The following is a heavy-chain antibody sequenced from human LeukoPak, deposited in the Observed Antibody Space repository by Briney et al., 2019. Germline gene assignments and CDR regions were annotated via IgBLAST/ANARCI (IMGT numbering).Heavy chain of an antibody. CDR3: ARRERGDYWHDAFDI. CDR2: IYYSGST. D-gene: IGHD4-17*01. CDR1: GDSISTYY. V-gene: IGHV4-59*08. J-gene: IGHJ3*02. Sequence: SETLSLTCTVSGDSISTYYWSWIRQPPGKGLEWIGYIYYSGSTNYNPSLKSRVTISVDTSKNQFSLKLSSVTAADTAVYYCARRERGDYWHDAFDIWGQGTMVTVSS.